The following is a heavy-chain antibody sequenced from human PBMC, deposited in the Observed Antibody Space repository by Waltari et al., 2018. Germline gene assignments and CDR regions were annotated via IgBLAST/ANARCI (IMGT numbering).Heavy chain of an antibody. CDR2: IYYSGST. D-gene: IGHD5-18*01. CDR3: ARRTVGYGGEFDY. CDR1: GGSISSSSYY. Sequence: QLQLQESGPGLVKPSETLSLTCTVPGGSISSSSYYWGWIRQPPGKGLEWIGSIYYSGSTYYNPSLKSRVTISVDTSKNQFSLKLSSVTAADTAVYYCARRTVGYGGEFDYWGQGTLVTVSS. V-gene: IGHV4-39*01. J-gene: IGHJ4*02.